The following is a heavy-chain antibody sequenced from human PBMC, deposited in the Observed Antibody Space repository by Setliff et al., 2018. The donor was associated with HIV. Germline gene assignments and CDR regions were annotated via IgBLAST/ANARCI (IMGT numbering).Heavy chain of an antibody. CDR2: IFYSGST. J-gene: IGHJ4*02. CDR3: ARRGIIAGTTDF. Sequence: ASETLSLTCTVSNGSISSSSYFWGWIRQPPGKGLEWIGNIFYSGSTYYNPSLKSRVLISVDTSKNQFSLKLTSVTAADTAVYYCARRGIIAGTTDFWGQGTPVTAPQ. D-gene: IGHD1-7*01. CDR1: NGSISSSSYF. V-gene: IGHV4-39*01.